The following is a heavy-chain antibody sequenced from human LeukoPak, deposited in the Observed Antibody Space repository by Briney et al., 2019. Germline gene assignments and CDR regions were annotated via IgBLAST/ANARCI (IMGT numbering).Heavy chain of an antibody. CDR1: GGSISSGSYY. CDR3: ARLPDNYGYPLFDY. V-gene: IGHV4-61*02. CDR2: IYTSGST. J-gene: IGHJ4*02. D-gene: IGHD5-18*01. Sequence: SETLSLTCTVSGGSISSGSYYWSWIRQPAGKGLEWIGRIYTSGSTNYNPSLKSRVTISVDTSKNQFSLKLSSVTAADTAVYYCARLPDNYGYPLFDYWGQGTLVTVSS.